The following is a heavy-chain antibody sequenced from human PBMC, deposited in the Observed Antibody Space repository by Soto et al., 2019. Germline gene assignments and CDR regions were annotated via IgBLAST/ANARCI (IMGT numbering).Heavy chain of an antibody. CDR3: ARDMTMVRSMDV. CDR2: IIPIFGTA. V-gene: IGHV1-69*13. CDR1: GGTFSSYA. D-gene: IGHD3-10*01. J-gene: IGHJ6*02. Sequence: GASVKVSCKASGGTFSSYAIIWVRQAPGQGLEWMGGIIPIFGTANYAQKFQGRVTITADESTSTAYMELSSLRSEDTAVYYCARDMTMVRSMDVWGQGTTVTVSS.